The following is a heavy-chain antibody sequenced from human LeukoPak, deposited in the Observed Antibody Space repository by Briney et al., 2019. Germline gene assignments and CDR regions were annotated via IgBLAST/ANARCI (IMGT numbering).Heavy chain of an antibody. V-gene: IGHV4-39*01. D-gene: IGHD3/OR15-3a*01. Sequence: SETLSLTCTVSGVSISSSNSYWGWIRQPPGKGLEWIGSIYYSGNTYYNASLKSQVSISIDTSKNQFSLSLTSVTAADTAVYYCARQTGSGLFILPRGQGTLVTVSS. CDR2: IYYSGNT. CDR1: GVSISSSNSY. J-gene: IGHJ4*02. CDR3: ARQTGSGLFILP.